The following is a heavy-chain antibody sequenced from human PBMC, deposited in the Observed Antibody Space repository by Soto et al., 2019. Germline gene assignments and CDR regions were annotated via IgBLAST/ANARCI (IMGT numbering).Heavy chain of an antibody. Sequence: SETLSLTCTVSGGSSRSGDAYWSWIRQPPGKGLEWIGYIYYRGTTYYSSSLKSRVTISVDTSKNQFSLRLNSVTAADTAVYYCARDSLHYYGSGTTTYYFDYWGQGTQVT. CDR3: ARDSLHYYGSGTTTYYFDY. CDR1: GGSSRSGDAY. D-gene: IGHD3-10*01. V-gene: IGHV4-30-4*01. CDR2: IYYRGTT. J-gene: IGHJ4*02.